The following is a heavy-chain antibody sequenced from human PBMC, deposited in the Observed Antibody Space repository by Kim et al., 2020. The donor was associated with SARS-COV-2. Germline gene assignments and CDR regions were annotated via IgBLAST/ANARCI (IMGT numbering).Heavy chain of an antibody. D-gene: IGHD3-10*01. CDR2: INPSGGST. Sequence: ASVKVSCKASGYTFTSYYMHWVRQAPGQGLEWMGIINPSGGSTSYAQKFQGRVTMTRDTSTSTVYMELSSLRSEDTAVYYCAREAPHYYGSGSYYKSYYYGMDVWGQGTTVTVSS. CDR1: GYTFTSYY. J-gene: IGHJ6*02. CDR3: AREAPHYYGSGSYYKSYYYGMDV. V-gene: IGHV1-46*01.